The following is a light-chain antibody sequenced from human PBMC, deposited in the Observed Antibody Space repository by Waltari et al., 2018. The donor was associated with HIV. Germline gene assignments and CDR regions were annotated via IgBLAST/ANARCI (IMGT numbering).Light chain of an antibody. V-gene: IGLV3-9*01. CDR3: QVWDSSTGV. CDR2: RDN. Sequence: SYELTQPLSVSVALGQTAKITCGGTNIASQNVHWYQQRPGQAPVLVIYRDNIRPSGIPERFSGSNSGNTAILSISRVQAEDEGDYYCQVWDSSTGVFGGGTNLTVL. J-gene: IGLJ3*02. CDR1: NIASQN.